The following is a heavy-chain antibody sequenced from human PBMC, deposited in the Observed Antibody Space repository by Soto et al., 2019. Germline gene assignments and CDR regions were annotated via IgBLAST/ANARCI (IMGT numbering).Heavy chain of an antibody. Sequence: TQSLPWTVAGGSSSTSGCYCVRNSKPPGKGLEWIGSIYYSGGTYYNPSLKSRVTISVDTSKNQFSLKLSSVTAADTAVYYYASLTVDTRYSAYWGQRTPVTVSS. J-gene: IGHJ4*02. D-gene: IGHD3-22*01. CDR1: GGSSSTSGCY. V-gene: IGHV4-39*01. CDR2: IYYSGGT. CDR3: ASLTVDTRYSAY.